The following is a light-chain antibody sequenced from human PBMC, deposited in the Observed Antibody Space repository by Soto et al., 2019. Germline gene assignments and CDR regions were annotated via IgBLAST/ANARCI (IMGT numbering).Light chain of an antibody. V-gene: IGKV3-20*01. CDR1: QSVSSSY. Sequence: EIVLTQSPGTLSLSPGERATLSCRASQSVSSSYLAWYQQKPGQAPRLLIYGASSRATGIPDRFSGSGSGTDFTLTISRLEPEDFAEYYCQQYGSSPRTFGQGTKVESK. CDR2: GAS. J-gene: IGKJ1*01. CDR3: QQYGSSPRT.